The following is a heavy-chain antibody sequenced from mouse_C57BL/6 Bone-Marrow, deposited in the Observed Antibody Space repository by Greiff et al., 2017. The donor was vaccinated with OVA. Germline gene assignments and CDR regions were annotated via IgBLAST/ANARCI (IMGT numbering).Heavy chain of an antibody. J-gene: IGHJ2*01. CDR2: ISDGGSYT. CDR3: ARDSGPYYYYFDY. D-gene: IGHD1-1*01. V-gene: IGHV5-4*01. CDR1: GFTFSSYA. Sequence: EVQGVESGGGLVKPGGSLKLSCAASGFTFSSYAMSWVRQTPDKRLEWVATISDGGSYTSYPDNVKGRFTISRDNAKNNLYLQMSHLKSEDTAMYYCARDSGPYYYYFDYWGQGTTLTVSS.